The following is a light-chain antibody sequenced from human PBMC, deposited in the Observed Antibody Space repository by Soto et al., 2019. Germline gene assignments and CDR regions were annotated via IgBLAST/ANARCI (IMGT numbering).Light chain of an antibody. J-gene: IGKJ1*01. V-gene: IGKV3-20*01. CDR3: QQYGGWT. CDR2: G. CDR1: QSISSYY. Sequence: IVLTQSPGTLSVSPGERATLSCRASQSISSYYLAWYQQKPGHAPSLLIYGATGIPDRFSGSGSGTDFTLTISRLEPEDSAIYYCQQYGGWTFGQGTKVEIK.